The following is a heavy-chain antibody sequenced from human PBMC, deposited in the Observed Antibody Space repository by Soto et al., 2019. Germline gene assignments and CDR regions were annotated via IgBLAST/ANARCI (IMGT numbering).Heavy chain of an antibody. J-gene: IGHJ6*02. CDR1: GYTFTSYG. D-gene: IGHD4-17*01. CDR3: AGSNFVTTGPMDYYYGMDV. V-gene: IGHV1-18*01. Sequence: ASVKVSCKASGYTFTSYGISWARQAPGQGLEWMGGISAYYGNTNYAQKLQGRGTMTTDASTSTAYMQLRSLRSDDTAVDYCAGSNFVTTGPMDYYYGMDVWGQGTTVTVSS. CDR2: ISAYYGNT.